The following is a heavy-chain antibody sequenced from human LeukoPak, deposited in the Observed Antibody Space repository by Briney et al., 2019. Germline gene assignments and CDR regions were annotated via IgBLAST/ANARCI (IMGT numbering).Heavy chain of an antibody. CDR2: IYPGDSET. Sequence: GESLKISCRGSGYSFTTNWIGWVRQMPGKGLEWMGIIYPGDSETRYSPSFQGQVTISADKSISTAYVQWSSLKASDTAMYYCARLSDCSSTSCYADYWGQGTLVTVSS. D-gene: IGHD2-2*01. J-gene: IGHJ4*02. CDR3: ARLSDCSSTSCYADY. V-gene: IGHV5-51*01. CDR1: GYSFTTNW.